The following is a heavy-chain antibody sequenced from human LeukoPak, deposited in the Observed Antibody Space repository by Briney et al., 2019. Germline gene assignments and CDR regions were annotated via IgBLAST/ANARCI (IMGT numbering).Heavy chain of an antibody. J-gene: IGHJ4*02. CDR2: THGSEK. Sequence: PGGSLRLSCAASGFTFSNYWMSWVRQAPGKGLEWVANTHGSEKYYVDSVKGRFTISRDNAKNSLYLQMNSLRAEDTAVYYCAREIPYGSLTFDYWGQGTLVTVSS. CDR1: GFTFSNYW. V-gene: IGHV3-7*03. D-gene: IGHD3-10*01. CDR3: AREIPYGSLTFDY.